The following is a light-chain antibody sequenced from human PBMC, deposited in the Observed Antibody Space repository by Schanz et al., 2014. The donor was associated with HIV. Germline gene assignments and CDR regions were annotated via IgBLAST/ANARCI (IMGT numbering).Light chain of an antibody. V-gene: IGLV1-44*01. J-gene: IGLJ3*02. Sequence: QSVLTQPPSASGTPGQRVTISCSGSNSNIGSNSVNWYQQLPGTAPKLLLYGNSQRPSGVPARFSGSKSATSASLAISGLQSEDEADYFCATWDDSLDGWVFGGGTKLTVL. CDR3: ATWDDSLDGWV. CDR2: GNS. CDR1: NSNIGSNS.